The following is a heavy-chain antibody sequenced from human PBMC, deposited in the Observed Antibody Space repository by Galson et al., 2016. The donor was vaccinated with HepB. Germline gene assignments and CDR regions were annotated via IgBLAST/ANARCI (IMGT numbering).Heavy chain of an antibody. Sequence: SLRLSCAASGFTFSNYAMNWVRQAPGKGLEWVSVISGSGGGTDYADSVTGRFTISRDTSASTAYMELSSLTSEDTAVYFCARGRRSTPVIAVLTPYDTFDMWGQGTLVTVSS. CDR2: ISGSGGGT. J-gene: IGHJ3*02. CDR1: GFTFSNYA. CDR3: ARGRRSTPVIAVLTPYDTFDM. V-gene: IGHV3-23*01. D-gene: IGHD4-23*01.